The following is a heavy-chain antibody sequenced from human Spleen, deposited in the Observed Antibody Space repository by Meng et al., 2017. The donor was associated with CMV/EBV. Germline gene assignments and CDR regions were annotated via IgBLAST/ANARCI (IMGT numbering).Heavy chain of an antibody. CDR3: ANAGYCSSTSCYRNGMDV. Sequence: GGSLRLSCAASGLTFSNAWMSWVRQAPGKGLEWVSAISGSGGSTYYADSVKGRFTISRDNSKNTLYLQMNSLRAEDTAVYYCANAGYCSSTSCYRNGMDVWGQGTTVTVSS. CDR2: ISGSGGST. V-gene: IGHV3-23*01. CDR1: GLTFSNAW. J-gene: IGHJ6*02. D-gene: IGHD2-2*03.